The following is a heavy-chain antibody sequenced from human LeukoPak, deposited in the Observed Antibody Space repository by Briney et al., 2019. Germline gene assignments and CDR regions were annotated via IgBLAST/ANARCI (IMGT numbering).Heavy chain of an antibody. CDR1: GFTFSSYS. V-gene: IGHV3-21*04. CDR3: AKTYYYDSSGYLDFDY. J-gene: IGHJ4*02. Sequence: GGSLRLSCAASGFTFSSYSMNWVRQAPGKGLEWVSSISSSSSYIYYADSVKGRFTISRDNAKNSLYLQMNSLRAEDTALYYCAKTYYYDSSGYLDFDYWGQGTLVTVSS. CDR2: ISSSSSYI. D-gene: IGHD3-22*01.